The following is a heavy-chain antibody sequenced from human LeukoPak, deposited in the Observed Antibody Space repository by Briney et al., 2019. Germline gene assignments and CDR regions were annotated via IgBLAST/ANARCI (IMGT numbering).Heavy chain of an antibody. CDR2: IYYSGST. CDR1: GGSISKYY. V-gene: IGHV4-59*08. J-gene: IGHJ4*02. Sequence: PSETLSLTCTVSGGSISKYYWSWIRQPPGKGLEWIGYIYYSGSTSYNPSLKTRVTISVDTSKNQFSLKLSSVTAADTAVYYCARLGRGGISDYFDYWGQGTLVTVSS. D-gene: IGHD1-14*01. CDR3: ARLGRGGISDYFDY.